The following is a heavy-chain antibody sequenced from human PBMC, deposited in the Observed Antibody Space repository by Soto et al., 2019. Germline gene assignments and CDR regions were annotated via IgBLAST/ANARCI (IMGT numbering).Heavy chain of an antibody. V-gene: IGHV3-23*01. CDR2: ISGSGGST. D-gene: IGHD2-8*01. CDR1: GFTFSSYA. Sequence: EVQLLESGGGLVQPGGSLRLSCAASGFTFSSYAMSWVRQAPGKGLEWVSAISGSGGSTYYADSVKGRFTISRDNSKNTLYLQMNSLRAEDTAVYYCAKYCTNGVCYDYVNHAFDIWGQGTMVTVSS. CDR3: AKYCTNGVCYDYVNHAFDI. J-gene: IGHJ3*02.